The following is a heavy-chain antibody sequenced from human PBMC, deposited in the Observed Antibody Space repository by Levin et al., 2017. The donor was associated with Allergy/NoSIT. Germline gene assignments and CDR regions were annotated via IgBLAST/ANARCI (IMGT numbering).Heavy chain of an antibody. CDR2: INHSGST. CDR3: ARGGVCSGGSCYGGWFDP. V-gene: IGHV4-34*01. CDR1: GGSFSGYY. D-gene: IGHD2-15*01. J-gene: IGHJ5*02. Sequence: SETLSLTCAVYGGSFSGYYWSWIRQPPGKGLEWIGEINHSGSTNYNPSLKSRVTISVDTSKNQFSLKLSSVTAADTAVYYCARGGVCSGGSCYGGWFDPWGQGTLVTVSS.